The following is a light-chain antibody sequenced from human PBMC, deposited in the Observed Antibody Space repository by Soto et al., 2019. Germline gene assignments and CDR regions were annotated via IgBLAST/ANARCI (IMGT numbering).Light chain of an antibody. Sequence: RVSTQSPDPLSVSPGESATRSCRASQSVGSNLAWYQQRPGQTPRLLIYGASTRATGIPARFSGSGSGTEFTLTISSLQSEDFAVYFCQQYDNWPITFGQGTRLEIK. CDR3: QQYDNWPIT. CDR2: GAS. CDR1: QSVGSN. V-gene: IGKV3-15*01. J-gene: IGKJ5*01.